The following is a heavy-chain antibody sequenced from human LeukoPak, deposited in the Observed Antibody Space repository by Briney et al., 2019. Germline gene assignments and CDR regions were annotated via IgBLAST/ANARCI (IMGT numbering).Heavy chain of an antibody. V-gene: IGHV1-3*01. CDR2: INAGNGNT. J-gene: IGHJ4*02. Sequence: GASVKVSCKASGYTFTSYAMHWVRQAPGQRLEWMGWINAGNGNTKYSQKFQGRVTITTDESTSTAYMELSSLRSEDTAVYYCAIAGPMTPYCSSTSCHGIFDYWGQGTLVTVSS. CDR3: AIAGPMTPYCSSTSCHGIFDY. D-gene: IGHD2-2*01. CDR1: GYTFTSYA.